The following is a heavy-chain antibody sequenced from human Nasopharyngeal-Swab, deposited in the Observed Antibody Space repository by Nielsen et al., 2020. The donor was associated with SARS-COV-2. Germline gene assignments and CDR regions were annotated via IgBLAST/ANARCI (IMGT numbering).Heavy chain of an antibody. Sequence: GESLKISCAASGFTFSSYDMHWVRQATGKGLEWVSAIGTAGDPYYPGSVKGRFTISRENAKNSLYLQMNSLRAGDTAVYYCAKETPRVKNYYDSSGRLGDYWGQGTLVTVSS. CDR1: GFTFSSYD. CDR2: IGTAGDP. D-gene: IGHD3-22*01. CDR3: AKETPRVKNYYDSSGRLGDY. V-gene: IGHV3-13*05. J-gene: IGHJ4*02.